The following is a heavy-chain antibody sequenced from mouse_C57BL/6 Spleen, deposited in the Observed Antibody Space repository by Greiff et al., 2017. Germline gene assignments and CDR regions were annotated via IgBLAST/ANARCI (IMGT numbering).Heavy chain of an antibody. CDR2: IDPSDSDT. CDR1: GYTFTSYW. V-gene: IGHV1-52*01. D-gene: IGHD1-1*01. CDR3: AAGSRGVVDAMDY. J-gene: IGHJ4*01. Sequence: QVQLQQPGAELVRPGSSVKLSCKASGYTFTSYWMHWVKQRPIQGLEWIGNIDPSDSDTHYNQKFKDKATLTVDKSSSTAYMQLSSLTSEDSAVYYCAAGSRGVVDAMDYWGQGTSVTVSS.